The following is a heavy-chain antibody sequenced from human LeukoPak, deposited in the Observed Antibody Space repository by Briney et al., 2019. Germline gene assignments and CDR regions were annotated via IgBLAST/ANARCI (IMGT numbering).Heavy chain of an antibody. CDR2: ISAYNGNT. J-gene: IGHJ4*02. CDR1: GYTFTSYG. CDR3: ARSGPDGYNYAEY. Sequence: ASVKVSCKASGYTFTSYGISWVRQAPVQGLEWMGWISAYNGNTNYAQKFQGRVTMTRDTSISTAYMELSRLRSDDTAVYYCARSGPDGYNYAEYWGQGTLVTVSS. D-gene: IGHD5-12*01. V-gene: IGHV1-18*01.